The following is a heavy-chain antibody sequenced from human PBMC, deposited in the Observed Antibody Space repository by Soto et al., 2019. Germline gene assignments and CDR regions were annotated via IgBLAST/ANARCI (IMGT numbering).Heavy chain of an antibody. V-gene: IGHV4-34*01. Sequence: SETLSLTCAVYGGSFSGYYWNWIRQPPGKGLEWIGEINHSGSTNYNPSLKSRVTISVDTSKNQFSLKLSSVTAADTAVYYCARGRLGLSAYYYYYIDVWGKGTTVTVSS. CDR2: INHSGST. CDR3: ARGRLGLSAYYYYYIDV. CDR1: GGSFSGYY. J-gene: IGHJ6*03. D-gene: IGHD3-16*01.